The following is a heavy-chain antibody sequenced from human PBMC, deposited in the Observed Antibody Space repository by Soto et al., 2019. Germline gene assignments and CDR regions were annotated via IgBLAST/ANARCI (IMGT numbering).Heavy chain of an antibody. D-gene: IGHD3-3*01. CDR1: GGAVNGYY. V-gene: IGHV4-34*01. Sequence: PSETLSLTCAVYGGAVNGYYWNCSRHPPLKGLEWIGEINHTGGTHYNPSLKSRVTMSVDTSKNQFSLRLSSVTAADTAIYYCATRITVFGLLIPPFDPWGQGTQVTVSS. CDR3: ATRITVFGLLIPPFDP. CDR2: INHTGGT. J-gene: IGHJ5*02.